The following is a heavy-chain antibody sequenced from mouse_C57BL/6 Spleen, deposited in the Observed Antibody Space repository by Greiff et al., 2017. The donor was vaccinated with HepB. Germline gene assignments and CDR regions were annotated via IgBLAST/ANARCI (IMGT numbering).Heavy chain of an antibody. CDR3: ARGGYDYDFDY. D-gene: IGHD2-4*01. V-gene: IGHV1-19*01. J-gene: IGHJ2*01. Sequence: VQLQQSGPVLVKPGASVKMSCKASGYTFTDYYMNWVKQSHGKSLEWIGVINPYNGGTSYNQKFKGKATLTVDKSSSTAYMELNSLTSEDSAVYYCARGGYDYDFDYWGQGTTLTVSS. CDR2: INPYNGGT. CDR1: GYTFTDYY.